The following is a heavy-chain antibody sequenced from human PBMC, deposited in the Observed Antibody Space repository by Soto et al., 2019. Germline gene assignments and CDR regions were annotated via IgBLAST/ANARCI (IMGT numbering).Heavy chain of an antibody. CDR1: GFVFANFA. V-gene: IGHV3-23*01. CDR2: FTSTDGST. Sequence: EVQLLESGGGLVQPGGSRRLSCTASGFVFANFAMSWVRQAPGKGLEWVSTFTSTDGSTSYADSVKGMFTISRDNSQNTLYLQRESLRAEDTAVYYCARDPPYRMYYFHYWGQGTLVTVSS. J-gene: IGHJ4*02. CDR3: ARDPPYRMYYFHY. D-gene: IGHD1-26*01.